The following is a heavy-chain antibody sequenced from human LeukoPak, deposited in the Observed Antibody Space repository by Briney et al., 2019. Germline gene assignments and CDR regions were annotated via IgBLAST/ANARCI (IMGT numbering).Heavy chain of an antibody. Sequence: GGSLRLSCAASGFNFFGYGMHWVRQAPGKGPQWVAVISHDGSDKYYADSVKVRFTISRDNSKNTLYLQMNSLKPEDTAVYYCARERHVDIVATDYWGQGTLVTVSS. CDR2: ISHDGSDK. CDR3: ARERHVDIVATDY. J-gene: IGHJ4*02. V-gene: IGHV3-30*03. D-gene: IGHD5-12*01. CDR1: GFNFFGYG.